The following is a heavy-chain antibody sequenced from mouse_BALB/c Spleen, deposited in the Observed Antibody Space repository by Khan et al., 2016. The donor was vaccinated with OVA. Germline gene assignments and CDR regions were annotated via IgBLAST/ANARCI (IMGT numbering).Heavy chain of an antibody. J-gene: IGHJ2*01. CDR2: INPSTGYT. Sequence: VQLQQSGAELAKPGASVKMSCKASGYTFINYWILWVKQRPGQGLEWIGYINPSTGYTEYNQNFKDKATLNADKSSSTAYMQLSSLTSEDSAVYYCARRGLRWDFDYWGQGTTRTVSS. CDR3: ARRGLRWDFDY. V-gene: IGHV1-7*01. CDR1: GYTFINYW. D-gene: IGHD1-1*01.